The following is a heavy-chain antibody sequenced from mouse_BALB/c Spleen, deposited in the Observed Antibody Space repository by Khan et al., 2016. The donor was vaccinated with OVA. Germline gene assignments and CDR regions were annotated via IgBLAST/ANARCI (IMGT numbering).Heavy chain of an antibody. J-gene: IGHJ2*01. CDR1: GYSITTDYA. CDR2: ISYSGNT. D-gene: IGHD1-1*01. Sequence: EVQLQESGPGLVKPSQSLSLTCTVTGYSITTDYAWNWIRQFPGSKLEWMGHISYSGNTKYNPSLKSRISITRDTSKNQFFLQLKSVTTEDTARYYCARIYEGDFDYWGQGTTLTVSS. V-gene: IGHV3-2*02. CDR3: ARIYEGDFDY.